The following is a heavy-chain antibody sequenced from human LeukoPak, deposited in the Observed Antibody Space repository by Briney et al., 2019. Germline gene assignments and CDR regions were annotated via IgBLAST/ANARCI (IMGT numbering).Heavy chain of an antibody. CDR3: ARDDNEGYYYYGMDV. J-gene: IGHJ6*02. D-gene: IGHD1-1*01. CDR1: GFTFSSYS. Sequence: WGSLRLSCAASGFTFSSYSMNWVRQAPGKGLEWVSYISSSSSIIYYADSVKGRFTISRDNAKNSLYLQMNSLRDEDTAVYYCARDDNEGYYYYGMDVWGQGTTVTVSS. CDR2: ISSSSSII. V-gene: IGHV3-48*02.